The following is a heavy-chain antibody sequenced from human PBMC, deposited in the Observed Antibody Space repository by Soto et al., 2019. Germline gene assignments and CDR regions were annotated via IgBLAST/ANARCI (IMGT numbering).Heavy chain of an antibody. CDR3: EEGGGVGYSSSNT. V-gene: IGHV3-23*01. CDR1: GFTFNNYA. Sequence: EVQLLESGGGLIQPGGSLRLCCAASGFTFNNYAINCVRLVPGKGLEWVSAINDSGGSTFYAASVKGRLTISRNNANKPLYLQMTSQNAEHKAVDYCEEGGGVGYSSSNTSGQGTLVTGSS. J-gene: IGHJ5*01. CDR2: INDSGGST. D-gene: IGHD6-13*01.